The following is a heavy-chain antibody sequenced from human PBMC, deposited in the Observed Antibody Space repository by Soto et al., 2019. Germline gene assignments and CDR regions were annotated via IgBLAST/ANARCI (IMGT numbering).Heavy chain of an antibody. Sequence: ASVKGSCKASGYTFTSYGISWVRQAPGQGLEWMGWISAYNGTTNYAQKLQGRVTMTADESTSTAYMELSSLRSEDTAVYYCARCITMVQRDDNWFDPWGQGTLVTVSS. V-gene: IGHV1-18*01. D-gene: IGHD3-10*01. CDR1: GYTFTSYG. J-gene: IGHJ5*02. CDR2: ISAYNGTT. CDR3: ARCITMVQRDDNWFDP.